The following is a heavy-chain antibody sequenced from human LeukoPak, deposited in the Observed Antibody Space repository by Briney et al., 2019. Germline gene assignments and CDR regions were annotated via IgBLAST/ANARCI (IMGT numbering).Heavy chain of an antibody. V-gene: IGHV1-69*13. Sequence: ASVKVSCKASGGTFSSYAISWVRQAPGQGLEWMGGIIPIFGTANYAQKFQGRVTITADESTSTAYMELSSLRSEDTAVYYCARQSCSSTSCYWGYYYYGMDVWGQGTTVTVSS. D-gene: IGHD2-2*01. CDR1: GGTFSSYA. CDR3: ARQSCSSTSCYWGYYYYGMDV. J-gene: IGHJ6*02. CDR2: IIPIFGTA.